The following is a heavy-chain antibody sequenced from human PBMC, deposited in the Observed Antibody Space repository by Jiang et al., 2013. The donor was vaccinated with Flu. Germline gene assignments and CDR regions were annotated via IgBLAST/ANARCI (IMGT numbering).Heavy chain of an antibody. J-gene: IGHJ6*02. Sequence: TGYYMHWVRQAPGQGLEWMGWINPNSGGTNYAQKFQGRVTMTRDTSISTAYMELSRLRSDDTAVYYCATLSSSWANDYYYGMDVWGQGTTVTVSS. CDR2: INPNSGGT. CDR3: ATLSSSWANDYYYGMDV. V-gene: IGHV1-2*02. D-gene: IGHD6-13*01. CDR1: TGYY.